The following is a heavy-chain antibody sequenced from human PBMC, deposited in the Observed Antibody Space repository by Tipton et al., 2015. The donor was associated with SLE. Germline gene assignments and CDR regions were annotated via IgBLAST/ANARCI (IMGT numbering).Heavy chain of an antibody. D-gene: IGHD6-19*01. V-gene: IGHV4-59*01. CDR3: ARGVAERLGLDF. J-gene: IGHJ4*02. CDR1: GGSIGPYY. Sequence: TLSLTCTVSGGSIGPYYWHWIRQSPGKALEWIGYIYFDGNSNGRGNYNPSLKSRVTMSVDPSKMQFSLNLNSVTAADTALYFCARGVAERLGLDFWGQGRLVTVSS. CDR2: IYFDGNS.